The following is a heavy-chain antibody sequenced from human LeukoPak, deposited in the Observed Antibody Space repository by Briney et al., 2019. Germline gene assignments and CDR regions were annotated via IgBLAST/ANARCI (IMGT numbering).Heavy chain of an antibody. CDR1: GGSISSGGYF. D-gene: IGHD3-22*01. J-gene: IGHJ4*02. CDR2: IYYSGST. CDR3: ARVYDTSGYYYFDY. Sequence: PSETLSLTCIVSGGSISSGGYFWSWIRQHPGKDLEWIGYIYYSGSTFYNPSLKSRVAISLDTSKNQFSLALNSVTAADTAVYSCARVYDTSGYYYFDYWGQGTLVTVSS. V-gene: IGHV4-31*03.